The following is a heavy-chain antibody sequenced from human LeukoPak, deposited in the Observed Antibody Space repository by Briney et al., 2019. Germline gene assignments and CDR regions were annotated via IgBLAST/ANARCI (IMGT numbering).Heavy chain of an antibody. CDR2: IYTSGST. J-gene: IGHJ5*02. CDR1: GGSISSYY. CDR3: VRDFYPPPALFCSSTSCNVWWFDP. Sequence: SETLSLTCTVSGGSISSYYWSWIRQPAGKGLEWIGRIYTSGSTNYNPALKSRVTMSVGPSKNQFSLKLSSVTAADTAVYYCVRDFYPPPALFCSSTSCNVWWFDPWGQGTLVTVSS. V-gene: IGHV4-4*07. D-gene: IGHD2-2*01.